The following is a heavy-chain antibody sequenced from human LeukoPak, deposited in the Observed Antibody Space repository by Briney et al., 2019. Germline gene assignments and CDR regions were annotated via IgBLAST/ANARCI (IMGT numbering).Heavy chain of an antibody. CDR3: ASGFGELLWLDY. CDR2: INPNSGGT. D-gene: IGHD3-10*01. CDR1: GYTFTGYY. V-gene: IGHV1-2*02. J-gene: IGHJ4*02. Sequence: ASVKVSCKASGYTFTGYYMHWVRQAPGQGLEWMGWINPNSGGTNYAQKLQGRVTMTTDTSTSTAYMELRSLRSDDTAVYYCASGFGELLWLDYWGQGTLVTVSS.